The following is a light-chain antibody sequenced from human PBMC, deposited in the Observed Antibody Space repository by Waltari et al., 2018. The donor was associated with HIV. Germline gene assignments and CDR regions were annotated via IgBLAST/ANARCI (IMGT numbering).Light chain of an antibody. CDR2: TTS. CDR3: QQFGHSFT. CDR1: QSVGSS. Sequence: EYVLTQSPGTLSLSPGERATLSCRASQSVGSSLAWYRQKPGQAPKILIYTTSFRATGIPDRFSGSGSGTDFTLTINRLEPEDSAVYYCQQFGHSFTFGGGTKLEIK. V-gene: IGKV3-20*01. J-gene: IGKJ4*01.